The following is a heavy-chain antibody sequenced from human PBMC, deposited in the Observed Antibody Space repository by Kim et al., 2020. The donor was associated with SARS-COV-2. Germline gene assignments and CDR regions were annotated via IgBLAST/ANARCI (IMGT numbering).Heavy chain of an antibody. D-gene: IGHD6-25*01. CDR3: ATHNPASQPYY. CDR1: GFDFSRYS. Sequence: GGSLRLSCAASGFDFSRYSMNWVRQAPGKGLEGVSSMSKDSIYIYYGDSVKGRFTISRDNARNSLFLQMDNLRAEDTAVYYCATHNPASQPYYWGQGALVTVSS. J-gene: IGHJ4*02. CDR2: MSKDSIYI. V-gene: IGHV3-21*01.